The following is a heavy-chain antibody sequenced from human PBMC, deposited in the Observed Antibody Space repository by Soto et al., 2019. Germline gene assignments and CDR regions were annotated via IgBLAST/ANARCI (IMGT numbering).Heavy chain of an antibody. CDR1: GFSFDKYA. V-gene: IGHV3-23*01. J-gene: IGHJ4*02. CDR3: ARRTSFLGAFDY. Sequence: GGSLRLSCVASGFSFDKYAMAWVRQAPGKGLEWVLHVAAGGGHTYYAESVKGRFTISRDNSKNTLFLQINSLRADDTAISFCARRTSFLGAFDYWGQGGLVTVSS. CDR2: VAAGGGHT. D-gene: IGHD3-16*02.